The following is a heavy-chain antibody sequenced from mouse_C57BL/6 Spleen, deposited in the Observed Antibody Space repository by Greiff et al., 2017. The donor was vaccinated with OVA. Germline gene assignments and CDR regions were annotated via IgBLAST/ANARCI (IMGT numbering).Heavy chain of an antibody. J-gene: IGHJ1*03. CDR1: GFSLSTSGMG. Sequence: QVTLKESGPGILQSSQPLSLTCSFSGFSLSTSGMGVSWIRQPSGKGLEWLAHIYWDDDKRYNPSLKRRLTISKDTSRKHLFLKITTVDTSDTTTYYCTRSRFWYFDVWGTGTTVTVSS. CDR2: IYWDDDK. V-gene: IGHV8-12*01. CDR3: TRSRFWYFDV.